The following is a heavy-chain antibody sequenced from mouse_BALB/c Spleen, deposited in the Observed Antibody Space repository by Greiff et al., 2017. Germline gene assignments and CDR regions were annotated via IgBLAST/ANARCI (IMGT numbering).Heavy chain of an antibody. J-gene: IGHJ4*01. CDR2: IWGDGST. D-gene: IGHD2-14*01. Sequence: VQVVESGPGLVAPSQSLSITCTVSGFSLTGYGVNWVRQPPGKGLEWLGMIWGDGSTDYNSALKSRLSISKDNSKSQVFLKMNSLQTDDTARYYCARNHYRGAMDYWGQGTSVTVSS. CDR1: GFSLTGYG. V-gene: IGHV2-6-7*01. CDR3: ARNHYRGAMDY.